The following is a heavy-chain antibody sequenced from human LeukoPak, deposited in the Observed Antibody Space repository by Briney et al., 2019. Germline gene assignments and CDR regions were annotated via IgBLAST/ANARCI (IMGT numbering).Heavy chain of an antibody. CDR3: VSGGGGPPL. J-gene: IGHJ4*02. CDR2: IKQDGSEK. D-gene: IGHD2-15*01. CDR1: GFTFSSYW. V-gene: IGHV3-7*01. Sequence: PGGSLRLSCAASGFTFSSYWMSWVRQAPGKGLEWVANIKQDGSEKYYVDSVKGRFTISRDNAKNSLFLQMNSLRAEDTAVYYCVSGGGGPPLWGQGTLVTVSS.